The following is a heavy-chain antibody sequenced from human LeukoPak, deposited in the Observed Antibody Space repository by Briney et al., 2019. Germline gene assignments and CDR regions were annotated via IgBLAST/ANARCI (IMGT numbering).Heavy chain of an antibody. J-gene: IGHJ4*02. V-gene: IGHV3-21*01. CDR1: GFTFSSHG. CDR3: ARGHTALTRHFDF. CDR2: ISPNGVIT. Sequence: PGGSLRLSCAASGFTFSSHGMNWVRQAPGKGLEWVSGISPNGVITYYADSVKGRFTISRDNAKNSLYLQMNSLRAGDTGVYYCARGHTALTRHFDFWGQGTLATVSS.